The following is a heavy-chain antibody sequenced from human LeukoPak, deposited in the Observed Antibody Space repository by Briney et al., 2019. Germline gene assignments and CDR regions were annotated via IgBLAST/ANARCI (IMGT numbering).Heavy chain of an antibody. V-gene: IGHV3-48*01. J-gene: IGHJ4*02. CDR2: ISSSGDRI. D-gene: IGHD4-17*01. Sequence: GGSLRLSCVGFGFTFRSHGMNWVRQAPGKGLEWISYISSSGDRIYYADSVRGRLAISRDNDRNSLFLEMNTLRAEDTAVYYCARANPTTPIYYFDFWGRGTLVTVSS. CDR1: GFTFRSHG. CDR3: ARANPTTPIYYFDF.